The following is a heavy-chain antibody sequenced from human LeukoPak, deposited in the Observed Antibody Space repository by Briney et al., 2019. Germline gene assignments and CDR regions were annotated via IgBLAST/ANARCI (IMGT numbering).Heavy chain of an antibody. CDR1: GFTFSNYA. J-gene: IGHJ3*02. V-gene: IGHV3-23*01. CDR2: LTGSGGTT. Sequence: GGSLRLSCAAPGFTFSNYAMSWVRQAPGRGLEWVSGLTGSGGTTYYADSVEGRFTISRDNSENTLYLQMNSLRAEDTAVYYCAKPVTGASLGAFDIWGQGTMVTVSS. D-gene: IGHD6-19*01. CDR3: AKPVTGASLGAFDI.